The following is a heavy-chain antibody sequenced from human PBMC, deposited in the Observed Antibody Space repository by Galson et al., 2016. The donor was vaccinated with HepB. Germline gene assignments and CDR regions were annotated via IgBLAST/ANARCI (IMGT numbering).Heavy chain of an antibody. J-gene: IGHJ5*02. CDR1: GFSLSTPEEG. Sequence: PALVKPTQTLTLTCTFSGFSLSTPEEGVAWIRQPPGKALEWLALIYWDDDKRYSPSLKNRLTITKDTSKNQVVLTMTNMDPMDTATYFCAHKAARSSASGSSGFDPWGQGTLVTVSS. V-gene: IGHV2-5*02. D-gene: IGHD3-10*01. CDR3: AHKAARSSASGSSGFDP. CDR2: IYWDDDK.